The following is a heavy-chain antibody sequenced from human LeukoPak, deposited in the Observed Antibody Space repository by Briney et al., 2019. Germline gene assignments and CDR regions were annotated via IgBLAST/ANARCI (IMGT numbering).Heavy chain of an antibody. CDR2: IYSGGST. V-gene: IGHV3-53*01. Sequence: GGSLRLSCAASGFTVSSNYMSWVRQAPGKGLEWVSVIYSGGSTYYADSVKGRFTISRDNSKNTLYLQMNSLRAEDTAVYYCARGHYYDSSAYYPNWFDPWGQGTLVTVSS. CDR1: GFTVSSNY. CDR3: ARGHYYDSSAYYPNWFDP. J-gene: IGHJ5*02. D-gene: IGHD3-22*01.